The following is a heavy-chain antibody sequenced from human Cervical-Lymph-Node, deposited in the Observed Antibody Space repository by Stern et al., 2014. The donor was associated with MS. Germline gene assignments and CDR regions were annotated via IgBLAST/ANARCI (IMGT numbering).Heavy chain of an antibody. CDR1: GYNFIDYY. Sequence: MQLVESGAALGKPGASVEVSCEASGYNFIDYYIHWVRQAPGQGLEWVGWINPHTGDTRYAQKFLGRVAMTRDTSINTAYLELNSLTSDDTAFYYCTRGRGTLLYLHWGQGTLITVSS. D-gene: IGHD2-15*01. CDR3: TRGRGTLLYLH. CDR2: INPHTGDT. J-gene: IGHJ4*02. V-gene: IGHV1-2*02.